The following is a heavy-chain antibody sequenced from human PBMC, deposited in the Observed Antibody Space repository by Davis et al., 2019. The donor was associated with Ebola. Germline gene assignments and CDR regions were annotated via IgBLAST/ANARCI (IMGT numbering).Heavy chain of an antibody. CDR3: VRDIAVVGFWFDP. CDR2: INPNSGGT. J-gene: IGHJ5*02. CDR1: GYSFTGHY. Sequence: ASVKVSCKASGYSFTGHYIHWVRQAPGQGLEWMGWINPNSGGTNYAQKFQGRVTMTRDTSISTAYMELSRLRSDDTAVYYCVRDIAVVGFWFDPWGQGTLVTVSS. D-gene: IGHD6-19*01. V-gene: IGHV1-2*02.